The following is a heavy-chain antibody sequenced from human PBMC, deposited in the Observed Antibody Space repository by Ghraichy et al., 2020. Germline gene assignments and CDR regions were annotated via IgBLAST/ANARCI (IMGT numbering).Heavy chain of an antibody. CDR3: ARGYCSGGSCYHEFYFDI. J-gene: IGHJ3*02. V-gene: IGHV4-39*01. Sequence: SETLSLTCTVSGGSISSSSYYWGWIRQPPGKGLEWIGSIYYSGSTYYNPSLKSRVTISVDTSKNQFSLKLSSVTAADTAVYYCARGYCSGGSCYHEFYFDIWGQGTMVTVSS. CDR1: GGSISSSSYY. D-gene: IGHD2-15*01. CDR2: IYYSGST.